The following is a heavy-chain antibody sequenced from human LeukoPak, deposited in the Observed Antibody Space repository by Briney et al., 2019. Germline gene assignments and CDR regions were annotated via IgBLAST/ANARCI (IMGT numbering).Heavy chain of an antibody. D-gene: IGHD1-26*01. J-gene: IGHJ4*02. CDR3: ARQFSGVGDY. Sequence: PSETLSLTCSVSGYSISSGYYGGGIRQPPGKGLEWIGSIYRSGSTYYNPSLKSRVTISVDTSKNQFSLKLSSVTAADTAVYYCARQFSGVGDYWGQGTLVTVSS. V-gene: IGHV4-38-2*02. CDR2: IYRSGST. CDR1: GYSISSGYY.